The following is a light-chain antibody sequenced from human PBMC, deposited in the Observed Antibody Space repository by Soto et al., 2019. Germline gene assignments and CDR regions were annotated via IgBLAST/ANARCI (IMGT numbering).Light chain of an antibody. CDR2: ASS. Sequence: AIAMTQSPSSLSASVGDRVTITCRASQDIRNELGWYQQKPGKAPTLLIYASSTLQSGVPSRFGGSGFGTDFTLTISSLQPEDFATYYCLQDSKYPRTFGQGTKVEI. V-gene: IGKV1-6*01. CDR3: LQDSKYPRT. J-gene: IGKJ1*01. CDR1: QDIRNE.